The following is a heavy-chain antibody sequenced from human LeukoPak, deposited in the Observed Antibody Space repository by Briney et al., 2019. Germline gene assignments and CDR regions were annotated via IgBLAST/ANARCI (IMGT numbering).Heavy chain of an antibody. J-gene: IGHJ4*02. CDR1: GFTFRSYA. Sequence: PGGSLRLSCAVSGFTFRSYAMSWVRQAPGKGLEWVSGTNGSGGSTYYADSVKGRFTISRDNSKNTLYLQMNSLRAEDTAVYYCARYRHLGYWGQGTLVTVSS. V-gene: IGHV3-23*01. D-gene: IGHD2-2*02. CDR2: TNGSGGST. CDR3: ARYRHLGY.